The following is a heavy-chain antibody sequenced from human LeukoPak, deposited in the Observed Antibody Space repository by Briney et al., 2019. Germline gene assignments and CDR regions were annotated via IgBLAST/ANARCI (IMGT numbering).Heavy chain of an antibody. D-gene: IGHD1-26*01. V-gene: IGHV4-4*07. J-gene: IGHJ1*01. CDR1: AGSISNFY. CDR3: ARDAGHHGSGSHC. Sequence: SETLSLNCTVSAGSISNFYWSRIRQPAGKGLEWIGHIYHSGSTYYNPSLKSRVTISVDTSKNQFSLKLSSMTAADPAVYYSARDAGHHGSGSHCWGHRCLVTVSS. CDR2: IYHSGST.